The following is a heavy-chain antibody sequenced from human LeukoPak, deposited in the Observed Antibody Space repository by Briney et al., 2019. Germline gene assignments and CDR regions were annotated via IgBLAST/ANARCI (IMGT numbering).Heavy chain of an antibody. V-gene: IGHV3-21*01. CDR3: ARGHDTIYGVLYPLAY. J-gene: IGHJ4*02. Sequence: PGGSLRLSCAGARFPFSSYPISWVRQPPGEWLGWVSSIGPGGSSIAYTDSLKGRFTISRDNAKNSLYLQMSSLRVEDTAVYFCARGHDTIYGVLYPLAYWGQGTLVTVSS. CDR2: IGPGGSSI. CDR1: RFPFSSYP. D-gene: IGHD3-3*01.